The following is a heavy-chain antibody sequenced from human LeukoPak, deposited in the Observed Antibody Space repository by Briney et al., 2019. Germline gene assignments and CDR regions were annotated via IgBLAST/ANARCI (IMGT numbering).Heavy chain of an antibody. CDR1: GDSISTSNSY. CDR3: ARGLARRTIFGVVIKGFDY. D-gene: IGHD3-3*01. V-gene: IGHV4-39*07. J-gene: IGHJ4*02. CDR2: IYYSGNT. Sequence: PSETLSLTCTVSGDSISTSNSYWGWIRQPPGKGLEWIGSIYYSGNTYYNASLKSRVTISVDTSKNQFSLKLSSVTAADTAVYYCARGLARRTIFGVVIKGFDYWGQGTLVTVSS.